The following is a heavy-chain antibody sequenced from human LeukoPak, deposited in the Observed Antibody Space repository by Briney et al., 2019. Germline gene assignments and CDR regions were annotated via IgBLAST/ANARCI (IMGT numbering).Heavy chain of an antibody. V-gene: IGHV3-23*01. Sequence: PGGSLRLSCEASGFAFNTYAMSWVRQAPGKGLEWVSAISGSGGSTYYADSVKGRFTISRDNSKNTLYLQMNSLRAEDTAVYYCAKLAAKNIAAAGKDWGQGTLVTVSS. D-gene: IGHD6-13*01. CDR1: GFAFNTYA. CDR3: AKLAAKNIAAAGKD. J-gene: IGHJ4*02. CDR2: ISGSGGST.